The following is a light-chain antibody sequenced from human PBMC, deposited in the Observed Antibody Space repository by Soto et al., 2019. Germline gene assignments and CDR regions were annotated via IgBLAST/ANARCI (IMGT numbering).Light chain of an antibody. V-gene: IGLV2-11*01. CDR3: CSYAGTYNFV. CDR2: DVT. Sequence: LTQPRSVSGSPGQSVTISCSATTNDFGTYKYVSWYQQHPDKAPKLMIYDVTKRPSGVPDRFSASKSDNTASLTISGLQPDDEAHYYCCSYAGTYNFVFGTGTKVTVL. J-gene: IGLJ1*01. CDR1: TNDFGTYKY.